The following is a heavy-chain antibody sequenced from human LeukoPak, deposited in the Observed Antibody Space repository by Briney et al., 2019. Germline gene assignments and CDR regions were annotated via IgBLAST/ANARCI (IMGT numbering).Heavy chain of an antibody. V-gene: IGHV4-38-2*02. CDR3: ARDGQLLWFGEPFLFDN. J-gene: IGHJ3*02. D-gene: IGHD3-10*01. CDR1: GYSISSGYY. CDR2: IYHSGST. Sequence: SETLSLTCTVSGYSISSGYYWGWIRQPPGKGLEWIGSIYHSGSTYYNPSLKSRVTISVDTSKNQFSLKLSSVTAADTAVYYCARDGQLLWFGEPFLFDNWGQGTMVTVSS.